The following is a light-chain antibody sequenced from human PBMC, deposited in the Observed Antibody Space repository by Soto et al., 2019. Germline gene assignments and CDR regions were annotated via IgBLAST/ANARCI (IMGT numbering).Light chain of an antibody. CDR3: QQRSSWPLLWT. Sequence: DILLTQSPATLSLSPGEGATLSCRASQSVSSYLAWYQQKPGQAPRLPIYDASNRATGIPARFSGRGSGTNFTLTISSLEPEDFAVYYCQQRSSWPLLWTFGGGTKV. CDR1: QSVSSY. V-gene: IGKV3-11*01. J-gene: IGKJ4*01. CDR2: DAS.